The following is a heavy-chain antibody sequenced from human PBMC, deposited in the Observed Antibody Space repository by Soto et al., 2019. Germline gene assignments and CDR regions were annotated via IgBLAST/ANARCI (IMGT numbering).Heavy chain of an antibody. J-gene: IGHJ6*02. V-gene: IGHV3-23*01. CDR3: AKDTANVDYYYYGMDV. D-gene: IGHD2-21*01. CDR2: ITGSGGKT. CDR1: GFTFISYA. Sequence: RRLSFAASGFTFISYAMNWVRQTPGKGLDWVSVITGSGGKTYYADSVKGRFTISRDNSKNTLYLQMNSLRAEDTAVYYCAKDTANVDYYYYGMDVWGQGTTVTVSS.